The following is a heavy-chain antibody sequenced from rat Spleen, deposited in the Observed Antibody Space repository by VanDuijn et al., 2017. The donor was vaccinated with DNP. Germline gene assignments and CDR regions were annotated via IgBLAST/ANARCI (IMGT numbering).Heavy chain of an antibody. CDR1: GYSITSNY. CDR3: ARWTRYFDY. CDR2: ISYSGVT. J-gene: IGHJ2*01. V-gene: IGHV3-1*01. D-gene: IGHD1-7*01. Sequence: EMQLQESGPGLVQPSQSLSLTCSVTGYSITSNYWAWIRKFPGNKMEYIGHISYSGVTHYNPSLRRRISITRDTSKNYFFLNLNSVNTEDTATYYCARWTRYFDYWGQGVMVTVSS.